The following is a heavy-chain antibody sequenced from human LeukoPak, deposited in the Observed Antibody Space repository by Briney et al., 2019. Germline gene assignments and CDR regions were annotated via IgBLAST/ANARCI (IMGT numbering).Heavy chain of an antibody. CDR1: GFTFSNYG. J-gene: IGHJ4*02. CDR3: AGGGGTYSDLFDY. D-gene: IGHD1-26*01. CDR2: ITGSGGNT. V-gene: IGHV3-23*01. Sequence: GGSLRLSCAASGFTFSNYGMNWVRQAPGKGLEWVSGITGSGGNTYYADSVKGRFTISRDNSKNTMYLQMNSLRAEDTAVYYCAGGGGTYSDLFDYWGQGTLVTVSS.